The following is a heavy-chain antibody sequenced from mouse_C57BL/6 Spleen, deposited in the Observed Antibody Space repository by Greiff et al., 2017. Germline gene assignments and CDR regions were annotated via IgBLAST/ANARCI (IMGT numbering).Heavy chain of an antibody. CDR1: GYTFTSYW. CDR2: IYPSDSET. J-gene: IGHJ2*01. CDR3: ARRAGTLFDY. D-gene: IGHD3-3*01. V-gene: IGHV1-61*01. Sequence: QVQLQQPGAELVRPGSSVKLSCKASGYTFTSYWMDWVKQRPGQGLEWIGNIYPSDSETHYNQKFKDKATLTVDKSSSTAYMQLSSLTSEDSAVYYCARRAGTLFDYWGQGTTLTVSS.